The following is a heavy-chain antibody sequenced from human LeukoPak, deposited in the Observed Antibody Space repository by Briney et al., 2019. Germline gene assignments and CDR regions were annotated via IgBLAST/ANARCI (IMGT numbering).Heavy chain of an antibody. Sequence: GASVKVSCKASGYTFTSYEINWVRQATGQGLEWMGWMNPNSGNTGYAQKFQGRVTMTRNTSISTAYMELSSLRSEDTAVYYCARGPPYYYDSSGYYYWGQGTLVTVSS. CDR1: GYTFTSYE. CDR2: MNPNSGNT. J-gene: IGHJ4*02. D-gene: IGHD3-22*01. V-gene: IGHV1-8*01. CDR3: ARGPPYYYDSSGYYY.